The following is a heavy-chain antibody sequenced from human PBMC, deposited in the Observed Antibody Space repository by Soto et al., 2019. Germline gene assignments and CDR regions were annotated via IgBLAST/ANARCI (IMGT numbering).Heavy chain of an antibody. V-gene: IGHV3-30*18. J-gene: IGHJ4*02. CDR1: GFIFSSYG. D-gene: IGHD3-22*01. CDR3: AKATYYYDSSGYYIFDS. CDR2: ISYDGSNK. Sequence: GGSLRLSCAASGFIFSSYGIHWVRQAPGKGLEWVAGISYDGSNKYYADSVKGRFTISRDNSKNTLYLQMNSLRAEDTIFYYCAKATYYYDSSGYYIFDSWGQGTLVTVS.